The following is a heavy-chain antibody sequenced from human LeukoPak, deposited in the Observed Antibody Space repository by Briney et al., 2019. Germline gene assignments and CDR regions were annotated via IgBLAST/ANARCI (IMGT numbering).Heavy chain of an antibody. Sequence: SETLSLTCTVSGGSISSSSYYWGWIRQPPGKGLEWIGSIYYSGSTYYNPSLKSRVTISVDTSKNQFSLKLSSVTAADTAVYYCAVPAAGQGPLDYWGQGTLVTVSS. CDR1: GGSISSSSYY. V-gene: IGHV4-39*01. J-gene: IGHJ4*02. D-gene: IGHD2-2*01. CDR2: IYYSGST. CDR3: AVPAAGQGPLDY.